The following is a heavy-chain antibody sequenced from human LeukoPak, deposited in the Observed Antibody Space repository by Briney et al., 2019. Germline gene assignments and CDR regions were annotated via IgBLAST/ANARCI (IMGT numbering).Heavy chain of an antibody. CDR1: GFTFNIYG. V-gene: IGHV3-30*18. J-gene: IGHJ4*02. Sequence: GGSLRLSCAASGFTFNIYGMHWVRQAPGKGLEWVAGISYDEMYQYYADSVKGRFTISRDNSKNTLFLQMNSLRAEDTAIYYCAKDRDYYGSGSDYWGQGTLVTLSS. D-gene: IGHD3-10*01. CDR2: ISYDEMYQ. CDR3: AKDRDYYGSGSDY.